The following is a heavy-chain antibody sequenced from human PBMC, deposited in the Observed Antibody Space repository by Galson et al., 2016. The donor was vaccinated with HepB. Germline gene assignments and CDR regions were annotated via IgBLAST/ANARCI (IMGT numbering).Heavy chain of an antibody. CDR3: ARSRTTSGWFGRAFVV. CDR2: VYYSGNI. Sequence: SETLSLTCSVSGGSVDDYYWHWIRQPPGKGLEWIGFVYYSGNIYYNPSLRSRVTISLDRSDNHVSLRLTSVAAADTAVYYCARSRTTSGWFGRAFVVWGQGTTVTVSS. D-gene: IGHD3-10*01. CDR1: GGSVDDYY. V-gene: IGHV4-59*02. J-gene: IGHJ3*01.